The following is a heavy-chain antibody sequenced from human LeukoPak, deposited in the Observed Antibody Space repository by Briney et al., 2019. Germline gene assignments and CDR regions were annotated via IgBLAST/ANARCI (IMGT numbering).Heavy chain of an antibody. CDR1: GFTFSSYA. Sequence: GGSLRLSCAASGFTFSSYAIHWVRQASGKGLEWVGRIRSKTHSYATTYVASLKGRFTISRDDSKNTTYLQMSSLKTDDTAVYYCTRRSIASTRTDDYWGQGTLVTVSS. CDR3: TRRSIASTRTDDY. J-gene: IGHJ4*02. V-gene: IGHV3-73*01. CDR2: IRSKTHSYAT. D-gene: IGHD6-13*01.